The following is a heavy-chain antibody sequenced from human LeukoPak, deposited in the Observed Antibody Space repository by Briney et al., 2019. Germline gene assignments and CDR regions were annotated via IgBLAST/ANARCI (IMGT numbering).Heavy chain of an antibody. CDR1: GYTFTSYY. CDR2: INPSGGST. V-gene: IGHV1-46*01. CDR3: ARDPEAYWELTSLDY. Sequence: AXVKVSCKASGYTFTSYYMHWVRQAPGQGLEWMGIINPSGGSTSYAQKFQGRVTMTRDTSTSTVYMELSSLRSEDTAVYYCARDPEAYWELTSLDYWGQGTLVTVSS. J-gene: IGHJ4*02. D-gene: IGHD1-26*01.